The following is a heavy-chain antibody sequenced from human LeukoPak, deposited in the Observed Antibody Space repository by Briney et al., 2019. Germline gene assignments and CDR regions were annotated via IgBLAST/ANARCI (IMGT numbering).Heavy chain of an antibody. J-gene: IGHJ4*02. CDR3: ARLSVATITRLDY. CDR2: IYPGDSDT. Sequence: GESLKISCKASGYSFSTYWIAWVRQMPGKGLEWMGIIYPGDSDTRYSPSFQGQVTISADKSISTAYLQWSSLKASDTAMYYCARLSVATITRLDYWGQGTLVTVSS. CDR1: GYSFSTYW. V-gene: IGHV5-51*01. D-gene: IGHD5-12*01.